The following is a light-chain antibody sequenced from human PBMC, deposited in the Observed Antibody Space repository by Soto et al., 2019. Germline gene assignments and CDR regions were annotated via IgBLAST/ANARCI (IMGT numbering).Light chain of an antibody. CDR3: QQFNTYPPFT. J-gene: IGKJ3*01. Sequence: DIPLTQSPSFLSASVGDRVTITCRASQGIRSYLAWYQQKPGKAPKLLIYAASTLQSGVPSRFSGSGSGTEFTLTISSLQPEDFATYYCQQFNTYPPFTFGPGTKVDFK. CDR1: QGIRSY. CDR2: AAS. V-gene: IGKV1-9*01.